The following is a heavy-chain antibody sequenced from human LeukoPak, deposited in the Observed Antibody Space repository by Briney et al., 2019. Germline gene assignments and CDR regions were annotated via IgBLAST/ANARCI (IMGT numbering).Heavy chain of an antibody. J-gene: IGHJ4*02. Sequence: GSLRLSCAASGFIFSDYSMNWVRQAPGKGLEWIGSIYYSGSTYYNPSLKSRVTISVDTSKNQFSLKLSSVTAADTAVYYCARVLYYYDSSGPDYWGQGTLVTVSP. CDR3: ARVLYYYDSSGPDY. CDR1: GFIFSDYS. CDR2: IYYSGST. D-gene: IGHD3-22*01. V-gene: IGHV4-38-2*01.